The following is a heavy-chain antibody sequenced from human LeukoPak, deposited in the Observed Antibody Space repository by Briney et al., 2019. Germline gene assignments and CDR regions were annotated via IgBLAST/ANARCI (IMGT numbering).Heavy chain of an antibody. D-gene: IGHD4-17*01. CDR1: GFSFGDFA. J-gene: IGHJ3*02. Sequence: PGRALRLSCLGSGFSFGDFALSWFRQAPGKGLEGVGFIRGKASGATTEYAASVKGRFSISRDESKTIAYLQMNSLKPEDTAVYYCSRDKYGDYITAFDIWGQGTMVTVSS. CDR3: SRDKYGDYITAFDI. V-gene: IGHV3-49*03. CDR2: IRGKASGATT.